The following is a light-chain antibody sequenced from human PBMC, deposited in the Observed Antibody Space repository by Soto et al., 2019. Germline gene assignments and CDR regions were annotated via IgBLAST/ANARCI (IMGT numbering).Light chain of an antibody. Sequence: QSVLTQPPSASGTPGQRVTISCSGSSSDIGSNYVYWYQQLPGTAPKLLIYRNNQRPSGVPDRFSGSKSGTSASRAISGLRSEDEAHYFCAAWDDSLSGRGVFGGGTHLTVL. CDR3: AAWDDSLSGRGV. V-gene: IGLV1-47*01. CDR2: RNN. J-gene: IGLJ2*01. CDR1: SSDIGSNY.